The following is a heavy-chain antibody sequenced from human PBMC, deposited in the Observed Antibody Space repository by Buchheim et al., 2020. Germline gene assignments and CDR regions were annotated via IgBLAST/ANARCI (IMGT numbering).Heavy chain of an antibody. V-gene: IGHV4-39*07. Sequence: QLQLQESGPGLVKPSETLSLTCSVSGGSISSSSYYWGWIHQPPGMGLEWIGSISYSGSTSNNPSLKSRVPISMDASKNQFSLKLSSVTAADTGVYYCARISGSYWYWGQGTL. CDR2: ISYSGST. J-gene: IGHJ4*02. CDR1: GGSISSSSYY. CDR3: ARISGSYWY. D-gene: IGHD1-26*01.